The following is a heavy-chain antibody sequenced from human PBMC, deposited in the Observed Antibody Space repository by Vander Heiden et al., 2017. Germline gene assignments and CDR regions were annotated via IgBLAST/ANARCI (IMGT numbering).Heavy chain of an antibody. V-gene: IGHV1-8*01. CDR2: MNPNSGNT. J-gene: IGHJ4*02. D-gene: IGHD6-19*01. CDR3: ARASAVAGTRWVY. Sequence: QVQIVQSGAEVKKPGPSVKVSSMASGYTFTSYDINWVRQATGQGLEWMGWMNPNSGNTGYAQKFQGRVTMTRNTSISTAYMELSSLRSEDTAVYYCARASAVAGTRWVYWGQGTLVTVSS. CDR1: GYTFTSYD.